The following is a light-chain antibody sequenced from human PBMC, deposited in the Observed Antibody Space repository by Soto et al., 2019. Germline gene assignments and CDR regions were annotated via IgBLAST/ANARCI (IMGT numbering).Light chain of an antibody. CDR3: QQHSHWPPWT. CDR2: GAS. Sequence: ETVLTQSPGTLSLSPGERATLSCRASQSVSSYLAWYQQKPGQAPRLLICGASNRATDIPARFSGSGSGTDFTLTISNLEPEDFAVYYCQQHSHWPPWTFGQGTKVDIK. CDR1: QSVSSY. V-gene: IGKV3-11*01. J-gene: IGKJ1*01.